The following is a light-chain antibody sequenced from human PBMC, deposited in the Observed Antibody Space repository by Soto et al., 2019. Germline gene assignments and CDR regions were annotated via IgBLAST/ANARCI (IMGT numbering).Light chain of an antibody. CDR2: DAS. J-gene: IGKJ2*01. V-gene: IGKV3-11*01. Sequence: EVLLTQSPATLSFTPGESATLSCRASQPINTYLGWYQQKSGQSPRVLIYDASNRAADIPARFSASGFGTDFTLTISSLKPEDFGTYFCHHRSNWPPEYTFGQGTKLEI. CDR3: HHRSNWPPEYT. CDR1: QPINTY.